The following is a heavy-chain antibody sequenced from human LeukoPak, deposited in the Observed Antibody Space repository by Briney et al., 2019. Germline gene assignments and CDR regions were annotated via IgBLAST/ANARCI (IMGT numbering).Heavy chain of an antibody. CDR1: GGSVCSGSYY. V-gene: IGHV4-31*03. Sequence: SETLSLTCTVSGGSVCSGSYYWSWIRQHPGKGLEWIGYIYYSGSTDYNPSLKGRVMISPDTSKNQFSLRLSSVTAADTAVYYCARDVSGWRFDYWGQGTLVTVSS. D-gene: IGHD6-19*01. CDR2: IYYSGST. CDR3: ARDVSGWRFDY. J-gene: IGHJ4*02.